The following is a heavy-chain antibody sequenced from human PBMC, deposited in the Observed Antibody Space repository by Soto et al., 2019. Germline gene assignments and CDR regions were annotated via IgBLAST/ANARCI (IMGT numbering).Heavy chain of an antibody. Sequence: GGSPKLSFATLWFTFRSHWMDWVRQSPGKGLVWVSRINSDGSSTSHAASVQGRFTISRDNAKSTLYLQMNSLRAEDTAVYYCARDLDPGYWGQGTLVTVPS. J-gene: IGHJ4*02. CDR2: INSDGSST. CDR1: WFTFRSHW. D-gene: IGHD1-1*01. CDR3: ARDLDPGY. V-gene: IGHV3-74*01.